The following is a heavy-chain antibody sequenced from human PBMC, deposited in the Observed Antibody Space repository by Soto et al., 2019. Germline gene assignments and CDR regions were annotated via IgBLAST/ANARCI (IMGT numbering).Heavy chain of an antibody. CDR1: GFTFSAYN. V-gene: IGHV3-21*01. CDR3: ARSDSSGWDDFDY. Sequence: EVQPVESGGGLVKPGGYLRLSCAASGFTFSAYNMNWVRQAPGKGLEWVSSITSISSSMNYADSVKGRFTISRDNARNSLYLQMNSLRDEDTAVYYCARSDSSGWDDFDYWGQGTLVTVSS. J-gene: IGHJ4*02. D-gene: IGHD3-22*01. CDR2: ITSISSSM.